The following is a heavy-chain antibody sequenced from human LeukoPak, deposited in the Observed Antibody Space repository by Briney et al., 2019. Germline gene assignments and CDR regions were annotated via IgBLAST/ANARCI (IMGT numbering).Heavy chain of an antibody. CDR2: IIPIFGTA. Sequence: SVKVSCKASGGTFSSYAISWVRQAPGQGLEWMEGIIPIFGTANYAQKFQGRVTITADKSTSTAYMELSSLRSEDTAVYYCARDRPSSGWYGGYYFDYWGQGTLVTVSS. V-gene: IGHV1-69*06. J-gene: IGHJ4*02. D-gene: IGHD6-19*01. CDR1: GGTFSSYA. CDR3: ARDRPSSGWYGGYYFDY.